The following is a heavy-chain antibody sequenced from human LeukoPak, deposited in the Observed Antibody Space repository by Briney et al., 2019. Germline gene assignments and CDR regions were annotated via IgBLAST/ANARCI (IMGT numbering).Heavy chain of an antibody. J-gene: IGHJ5*02. Sequence: SETLSLTCTVSGGSISSSSYYWGWIRQPPGTGLEWIGNIYYSGNTYYNPSLKSRVTMSVDTSKNHSYLRLTSVTAADTAVYYCARDFWSDHSWFDPWGQGTLVTVSS. CDR3: ARDFWSDHSWFDP. CDR1: GGSISSSSYY. V-gene: IGHV4-39*07. D-gene: IGHD3-3*01. CDR2: IYYSGNT.